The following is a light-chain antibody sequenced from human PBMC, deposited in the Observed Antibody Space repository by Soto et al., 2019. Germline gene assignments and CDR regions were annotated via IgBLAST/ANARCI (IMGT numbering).Light chain of an antibody. CDR1: QSVGSS. Sequence: EIVMTQSPATLSVSPGERATLSCRASQSVGSSLAWYQHKPGQAPRLLIYGASIRATGIPGRFSGSGSGTEFTLTISSLQSEDFAAYYCQQYSNRYTFGQGTKLEI. CDR3: QQYSNRYT. V-gene: IGKV3D-15*01. J-gene: IGKJ2*01. CDR2: GAS.